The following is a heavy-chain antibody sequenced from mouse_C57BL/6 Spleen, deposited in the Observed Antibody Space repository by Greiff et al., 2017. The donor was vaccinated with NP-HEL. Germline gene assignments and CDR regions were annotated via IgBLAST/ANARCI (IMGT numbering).Heavy chain of an antibody. CDR1: GYTFTDHT. J-gene: IGHJ4*01. Sequence: QLQQSDAELVKPGASVKISCKVSGYTFTDHTIHWMKQRPEQGLEWIGYIYPRDGSTKYNEKFKGKATLTADKSSSTAYMQLNSLTSEDSAVYFCARRSGYDWRAYAMDYWGQGTSVTVSS. CDR3: ARRSGYDWRAYAMDY. D-gene: IGHD2-2*01. CDR2: IYPRDGST. V-gene: IGHV1-78*01.